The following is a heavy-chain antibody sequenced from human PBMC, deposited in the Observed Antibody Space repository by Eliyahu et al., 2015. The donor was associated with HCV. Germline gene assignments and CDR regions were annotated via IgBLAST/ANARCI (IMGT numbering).Heavy chain of an antibody. CDR2: INHSGST. V-gene: IGHV4-34*01. CDR3: ARSRRGWAIIDY. D-gene: IGHD1-26*01. CDR1: GGSFSGYY. J-gene: IGHJ4*02. Sequence: QVQLQQWGAGLLKPSETLSLTCAVYGGSFSGYYWSWIRQPPGKGLEWIGEINHSGSTNYNPSLKSRVTISVDTSKNQFSLKLSSVTAADTAVYYCARSRRGWAIIDYWGQGTLVTVSS.